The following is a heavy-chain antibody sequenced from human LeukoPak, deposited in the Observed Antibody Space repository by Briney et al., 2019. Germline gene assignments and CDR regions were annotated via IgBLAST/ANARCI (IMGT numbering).Heavy chain of an antibody. CDR1: GYSFTSYW. CDR3: ARSPERYYYDSSGYSHLDY. D-gene: IGHD3-22*01. CDR2: IYLGDSDT. V-gene: IGHV5-51*01. Sequence: GESLKISCKGSGYSFTSYWIGWARQMPGKGLEWMGIIYLGDSDTRYSPSFQGQVTISADKSISTAYLQWSSLKASDSAMYYCARSPERYYYDSSGYSHLDYWGQGTLVTVSS. J-gene: IGHJ4*02.